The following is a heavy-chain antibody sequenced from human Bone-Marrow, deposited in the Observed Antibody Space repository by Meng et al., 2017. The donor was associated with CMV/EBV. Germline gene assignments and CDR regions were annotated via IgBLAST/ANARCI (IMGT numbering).Heavy chain of an antibody. V-gene: IGHV4-34*01. J-gene: IGHJ4*02. CDR1: GGSFSGYY. CDR2: INHSGST. Sequence: SETLSLTCAVYGGSFSGYYWSWIRQPPGKGLEWIGEINHSGSTNYNPSLKSRVTISADTSKNQFSLNLTSVTAADTAVYYCARDSGYSYGSLGYWGQGTLVTVSS. CDR3: ARDSGYSYGSLGY. D-gene: IGHD5-18*01.